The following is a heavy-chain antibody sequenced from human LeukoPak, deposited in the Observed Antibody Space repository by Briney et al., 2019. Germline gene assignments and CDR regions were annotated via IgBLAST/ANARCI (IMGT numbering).Heavy chain of an antibody. Sequence: PGGSLRLSCAASGFTVSSNYMSWVRQAPGKGLEWVSVIYSGGSTYYADSVKGRFTISRDNSKNTLYLQMNSLRAEDTAVYYCARDAYGDWGFDYWGQGTLVTVSS. D-gene: IGHD4-17*01. CDR3: ARDAYGDWGFDY. CDR2: IYSGGST. CDR1: GFTVSSNY. J-gene: IGHJ4*02. V-gene: IGHV3-53*01.